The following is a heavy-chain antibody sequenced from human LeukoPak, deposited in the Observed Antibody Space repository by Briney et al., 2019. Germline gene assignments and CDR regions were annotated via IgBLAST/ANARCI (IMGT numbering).Heavy chain of an antibody. V-gene: IGHV4-30-2*01. J-gene: IGHJ3*02. CDR2: IYHSGST. CDR3: ARGYYDSSGYFIDAFDI. CDR1: GGSISSGGYS. Sequence: PQTLSLTCAVSGGSISSGGYSWSWIRQPPGKGLEWIGYIYHSGSTYYNPSLKSRVTISVDRSKNQFSLKLSSVTAADTAVYYCARGYYDSSGYFIDAFDIWGQGTMVTVSS. D-gene: IGHD3-22*01.